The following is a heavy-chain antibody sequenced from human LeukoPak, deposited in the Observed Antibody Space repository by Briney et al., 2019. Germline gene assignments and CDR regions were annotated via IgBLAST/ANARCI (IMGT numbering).Heavy chain of an antibody. J-gene: IGHJ6*03. Sequence: PGGSLRLSCAAPGFTFSSYAMHWVRQAPGKGLEWVAVISYDGSNKYYADSVKGRFTIPRDNSKNTLYLQMNSLRAEDTAVYYCARDAVVLSPDYYYYMDVWGKGTTVTVSS. CDR1: GFTFSSYA. CDR3: ARDAVVLSPDYYYYMDV. V-gene: IGHV3-30*04. D-gene: IGHD2-8*02. CDR2: ISYDGSNK.